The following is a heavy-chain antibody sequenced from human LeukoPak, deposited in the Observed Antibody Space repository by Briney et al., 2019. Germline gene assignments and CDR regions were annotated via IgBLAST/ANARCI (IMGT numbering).Heavy chain of an antibody. V-gene: IGHV1-69*13. D-gene: IGHD3-10*01. CDR1: RGTFSSYA. CDR2: IIPIFGTA. J-gene: IGHJ5*02. CDR3: ARDVTMVRGARYRPYKWFDP. Sequence: ASVKVFCKASRGTFSSYAIIWVRQAPGQGLEWMGGIIPIFGTANYAQKFQGRVTISADESTSTVYMELSSLRSEDTAVYYCARDVTMVRGARYRPYKWFDPWGQGTLVTVSS.